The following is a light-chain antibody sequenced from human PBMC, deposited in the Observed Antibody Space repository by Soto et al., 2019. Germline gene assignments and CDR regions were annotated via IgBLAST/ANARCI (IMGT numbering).Light chain of an antibody. CDR3: QQYNNWPWT. J-gene: IGKJ1*01. CDR1: QSVSSN. V-gene: IGKV3-15*01. Sequence: EIVTTQSPATLSVSPGERATLSCRASQSVSSNLAWYQQKPGQAPRLLIYGASTRATGIPARLSGSGSGTEFTLTISSLQSEDFAVYYCQQYNNWPWTFGQGTKV. CDR2: GAS.